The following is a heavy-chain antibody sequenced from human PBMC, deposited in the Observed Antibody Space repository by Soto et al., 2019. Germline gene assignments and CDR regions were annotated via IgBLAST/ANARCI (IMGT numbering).Heavy chain of an antibody. CDR2: INYRGST. CDR1: GGSISSGGYF. V-gene: IGHV4-31*03. J-gene: IGHJ3*02. D-gene: IGHD3-10*01. CDR3: AGDILLWFGELPPRAHDAFDI. Sequence: QVQLQESGPGLVKPSQTLSLTCTVSGGSISSGGYFWSWIRQHPGKGLGWIGDINYRGSTYSNPYIKSRVTISVDASKNLFSLKLSTVTAAYTAVDYCAGDILLWFGELPPRAHDAFDIWGQGTMVTVSS.